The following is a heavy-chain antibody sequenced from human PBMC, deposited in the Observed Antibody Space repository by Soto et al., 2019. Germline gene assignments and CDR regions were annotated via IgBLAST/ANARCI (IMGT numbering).Heavy chain of an antibody. CDR3: ATDSGSLNGGY. D-gene: IGHD3-10*01. CDR2: INPSGGST. CDR1: GYTFTSYY. V-gene: IGHV1-46*03. J-gene: IGHJ4*02. Sequence: QVQLVQSGAEVKKPGASVKVSCKASGYTFTSYYMHWVRQAPGQGLEWMGIINPSGGSTSYAQKFQGRVTMTRDTSTSTVYTELSSLRSEDTAVYYCATDSGSLNGGYWGQGTLVTVSS.